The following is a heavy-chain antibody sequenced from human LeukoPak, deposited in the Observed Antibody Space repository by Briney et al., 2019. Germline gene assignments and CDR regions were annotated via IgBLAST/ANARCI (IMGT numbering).Heavy chain of an antibody. CDR2: INPTGGST. D-gene: IGHD1-26*01. J-gene: IGHJ6*02. Sequence: GASVKVSCKASGYTFTSHGISWVRQAPGQGLEWMGIINPTGGSTTYAQKFQGRVTMTRDTSTSTVYMELSSLRSEDTAVYYCARNRLKVGATLLYYYYGMDVWGQGTTVTVSS. CDR3: ARNRLKVGATLLYYYYGMDV. CDR1: GYTFTSHG. V-gene: IGHV1-46*01.